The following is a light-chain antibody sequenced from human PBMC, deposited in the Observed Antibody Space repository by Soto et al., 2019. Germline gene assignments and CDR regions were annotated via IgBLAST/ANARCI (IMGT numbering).Light chain of an antibody. CDR1: SSDVGGYNY. CDR3: NSYTTSSTLPDV. Sequence: QSVLTQPASVSGSPGQSITISCTGTSSDVGGYNYVSWYQQHPGKAPKVMIYDVSSRPSGVSNRFSGSKSGNTASLTISGLQAEDDADYYCNSYTTSSTLPDVFGTGTKVTVL. CDR2: DVS. J-gene: IGLJ1*01. V-gene: IGLV2-14*03.